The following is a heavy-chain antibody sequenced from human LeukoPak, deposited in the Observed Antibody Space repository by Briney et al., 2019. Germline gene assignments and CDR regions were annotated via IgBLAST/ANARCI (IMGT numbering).Heavy chain of an antibody. V-gene: IGHV3-48*03. D-gene: IGHD3-3*01. Sequence: GGSLRLSCAASGFTFSFYEMNWVRQAPGKGLEWLSSISSSGSTIYYADSVKGRFTISRDNAKNSLYLLMNSLRADDTAVYYCAREGIDDFWSGSPLDWGQGTLVTVSS. J-gene: IGHJ4*02. CDR1: GFTFSFYE. CDR3: AREGIDDFWSGSPLD. CDR2: ISSSGSTI.